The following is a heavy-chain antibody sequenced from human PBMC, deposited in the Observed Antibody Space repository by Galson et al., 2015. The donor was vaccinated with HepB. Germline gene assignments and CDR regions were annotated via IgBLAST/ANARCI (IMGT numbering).Heavy chain of an antibody. CDR1: GYTFTDYY. CDR3: ARALTTDGFDI. CDR2: FNPNSAGT. Sequence: SVKVSCKASGYTFTDYYINWVRQAPGQGLEWMGWFNPNSAGTKFAQRFQGRVTMARDTSMSTVFMDLTNLRSDDTAVYYCARALTTDGFDIWGQGTMVTVSS. J-gene: IGHJ3*02. V-gene: IGHV1-2*02. D-gene: IGHD1-1*01.